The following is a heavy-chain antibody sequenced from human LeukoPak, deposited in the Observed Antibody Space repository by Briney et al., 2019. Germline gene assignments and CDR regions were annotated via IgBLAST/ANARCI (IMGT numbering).Heavy chain of an antibody. J-gene: IGHJ4*02. CDR1: GYTLTELS. Sequence: ASVRVSCKVSGYTLTELSMHWVRQAPGKGLEWMGGFDPEDGETIYAQKFQGRVTMTEDTSTDTAYMELSSLRSEDTAVYYCATAVTLSGSFDYWGQGTLVTVSS. CDR3: ATAVTLSGSFDY. V-gene: IGHV1-24*01. D-gene: IGHD3-10*01. CDR2: FDPEDGET.